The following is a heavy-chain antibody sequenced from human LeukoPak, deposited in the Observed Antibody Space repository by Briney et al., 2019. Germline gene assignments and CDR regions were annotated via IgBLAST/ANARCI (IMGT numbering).Heavy chain of an antibody. CDR2: VSYSGTT. CDR3: AGYGDSIDY. CDR1: GGSISSGGYY. V-gene: IGHV4-39*01. J-gene: IGHJ4*02. Sequence: SETLSLTCTVSGGSISSGGYYWSWIRQPPGKGLEWIGSVSYSGTTYYNPSLKSRLSISVDTSKNQFSLKLDSVTAADADIYYCAGYGDSIDYWGQGTLVTVSS. D-gene: IGHD4-17*01.